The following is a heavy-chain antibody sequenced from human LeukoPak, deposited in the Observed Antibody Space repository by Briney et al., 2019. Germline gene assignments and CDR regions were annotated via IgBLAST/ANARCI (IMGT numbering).Heavy chain of an antibody. Sequence: GGSLRLSCAASGFTFSSYAMTGVRQGPGKGLDWVSAFSDTDGSAQYAESVEGRFTISRDNSKNTLFLQMNSLGAEDTAVYYCARAKIAAAGTGAFDVWGQGTLVTVSS. J-gene: IGHJ3*01. CDR1: GFTFSSYA. V-gene: IGHV3-23*01. D-gene: IGHD6-13*01. CDR3: ARAKIAAAGTGAFDV. CDR2: FSDTDGSA.